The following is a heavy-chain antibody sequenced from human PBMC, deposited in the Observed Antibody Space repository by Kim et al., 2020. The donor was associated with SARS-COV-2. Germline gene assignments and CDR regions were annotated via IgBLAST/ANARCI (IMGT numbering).Heavy chain of an antibody. D-gene: IGHD6-19*01. V-gene: IGHV1-69*01. Sequence: FQGRVTITADESTSTAYMELSSLRSEDTAVYYCARVRSSSGWYGDNWFDPWGQGTLVTVSS. CDR3: ARVRSSSGWYGDNWFDP. J-gene: IGHJ5*02.